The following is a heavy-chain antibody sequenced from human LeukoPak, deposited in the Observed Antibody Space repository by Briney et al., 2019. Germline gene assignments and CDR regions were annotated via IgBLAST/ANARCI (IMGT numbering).Heavy chain of an antibody. J-gene: IGHJ5*02. CDR3: ARANLRIAVAGTRNWFDP. CDR2: VLYDGTTE. CDR1: GFTFDDYA. V-gene: IGHV3-30*03. D-gene: IGHD6-19*01. Sequence: PGRSLRLSCAASGFTFDDYAMHWVRQSPSKGLEWVAVVLYDGTTEYYADSVEGRFTISRDNAKNSLYLQMNSLRAEDTAVYYCARANLRIAVAGTRNWFDPWGQGTLVTVSS.